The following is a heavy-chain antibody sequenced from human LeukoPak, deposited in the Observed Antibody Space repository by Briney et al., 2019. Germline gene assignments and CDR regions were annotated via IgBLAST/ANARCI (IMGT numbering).Heavy chain of an antibody. Sequence: GGSLRLSCAASGFTVSSDYMSWVRQAPGKGREWVSVIYSGGSTYYADSVKGRFTISRDNSKNTLYLQMNSLRAEDTAVYYCARDRYGDYGYFDYWGQGTLVTVSS. CDR3: ARDRYGDYGYFDY. D-gene: IGHD4-17*01. V-gene: IGHV3-66*01. CDR1: GFTVSSDY. J-gene: IGHJ4*02. CDR2: IYSGGST.